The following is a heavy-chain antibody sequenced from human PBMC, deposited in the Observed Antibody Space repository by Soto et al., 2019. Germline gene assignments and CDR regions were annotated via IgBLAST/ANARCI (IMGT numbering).Heavy chain of an antibody. D-gene: IGHD6-13*01. J-gene: IGHJ6*02. CDR3: ASTGYSSSWLPKYYGMDV. Sequence: PSETLSLTCTVSGGSISSGGYYWSWIRQHPGKGLEWIGYIYYSGSTYYNPSLKSRVTISVDTSKNQFSLKLSSVTAADTAVYYCASTGYSSSWLPKYYGMDVWGQGTTVTVSS. CDR1: GGSISSGGYY. V-gene: IGHV4-31*02. CDR2: IYYSGST.